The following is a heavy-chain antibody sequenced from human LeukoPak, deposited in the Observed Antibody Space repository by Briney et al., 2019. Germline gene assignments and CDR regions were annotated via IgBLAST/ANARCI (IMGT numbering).Heavy chain of an antibody. CDR2: ISYERSNK. D-gene: IGHD5-24*01. CDR1: GFTFRSYA. CDR3: ARDRRGVGYRPQYYYYYYMDV. V-gene: IGHV3-30*04. J-gene: IGHJ6*03. Sequence: GGSLTLSCAASGFTFRSYAMHGLRQAPGKGLEWVAVISYERSNKYYADSVKVRFTISSGNSKNTLYLQMNSLRAEDTAVYYCARDRRGVGYRPQYYYYYYMDVWGKGTTVTVSS.